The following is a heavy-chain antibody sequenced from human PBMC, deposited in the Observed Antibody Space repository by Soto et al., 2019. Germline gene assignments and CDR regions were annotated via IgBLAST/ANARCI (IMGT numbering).Heavy chain of an antibody. CDR2: ISASGGTT. CDR1: GFTFSSYA. CDR3: AKVYTYYYYGVDV. Sequence: EVQLLECGGGLVQPGGSLRLSCAASGFTFSSYAMSWVRQAPGKGLEWVSSISASGGTTYYADSVKGRFTISRDNSKNTLYVQMNSLRAEDTAVYYCAKVYTYYYYGVDVWGQGTTVTVSS. V-gene: IGHV3-23*01. D-gene: IGHD4-4*01. J-gene: IGHJ6*02.